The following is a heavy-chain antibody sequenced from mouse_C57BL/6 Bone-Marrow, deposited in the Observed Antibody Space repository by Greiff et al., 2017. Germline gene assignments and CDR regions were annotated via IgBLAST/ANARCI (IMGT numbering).Heavy chain of an antibody. V-gene: IGHV1-81*01. D-gene: IGHD1-1*01. CDR3: ARVYYGSRGAWFAY. J-gene: IGHJ3*01. Sequence: QVQLKQSGAELARPGASVKLSCKASGYTFTSYGISWVKQRTGQGLEWIGEFYPRSGNTYYNEKFKGKATLTADKSSSTAYMELRSLTSEDSAVYFCARVYYGSRGAWFAYWGQGTLVTVPA. CDR1: GYTFTSYG. CDR2: FYPRSGNT.